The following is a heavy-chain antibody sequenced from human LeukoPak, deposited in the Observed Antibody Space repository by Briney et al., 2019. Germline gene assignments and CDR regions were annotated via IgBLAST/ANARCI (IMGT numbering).Heavy chain of an antibody. D-gene: IGHD4-17*01. CDR3: AGPQYYGDYYYGMDV. V-gene: IGHV3-30-3*01. J-gene: IGHJ6*02. CDR2: ISYDGSNK. Sequence: PGGSLRLSCAASGFTFSSYAMHWVRQAPGKGLEWVAVISYDGSNKYYADSVKGRFTISRDNSKNTLYLQMNSLRAEDTAVYYCAGPQYYGDYYYGMDVWGQGTTVTVSS. CDR1: GFTFSSYA.